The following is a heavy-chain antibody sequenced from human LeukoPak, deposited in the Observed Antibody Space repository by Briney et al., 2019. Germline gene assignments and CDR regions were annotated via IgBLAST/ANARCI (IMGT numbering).Heavy chain of an antibody. CDR3: ASLQSYYDSSGYYDYFDC. D-gene: IGHD3-22*01. Sequence: PSETLSLTCTVSGGSISSYYWSWIRQPAGKGLEWIGRIYTSGSTNYNPSLKSRVTISVDTSKNQFSLKLSSVTAADTAVYYCASLQSYYDSSGYYDYFDCWGQGTLVTVSS. CDR1: GGSISSYY. CDR2: IYTSGST. J-gene: IGHJ4*02. V-gene: IGHV4-4*07.